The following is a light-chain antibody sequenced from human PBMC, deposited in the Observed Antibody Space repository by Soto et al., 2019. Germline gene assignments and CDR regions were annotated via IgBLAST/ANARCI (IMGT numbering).Light chain of an antibody. V-gene: IGLV2-23*01. Sequence: QSALTQPASVSGSPGQSITISCTGTRSDVGSYSLVSWYQQHPGKAPKLIIYEANKRPSGISHRFSGSKSGNTAFLTISGLQAEDEADYYSYSYAGSFTDVFGTGTKVTVL. CDR1: RSDVGSYSL. CDR3: YSYAGSFTDV. CDR2: EAN. J-gene: IGLJ1*01.